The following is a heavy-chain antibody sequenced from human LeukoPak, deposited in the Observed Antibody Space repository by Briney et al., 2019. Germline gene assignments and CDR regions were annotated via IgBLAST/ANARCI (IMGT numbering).Heavy chain of an antibody. V-gene: IGHV4-34*01. D-gene: IGHD6-19*01. CDR3: ARGLPQIAVAGKLENFDY. CDR1: GGSFSGYY. CDR2: INHSGST. J-gene: IGHJ4*02. Sequence: SETLSLTCAVYGGSFSGYYWSWIRQPPGKGLEWIGEINHSGSTNYNPSLKSGVTISVDTSKNQFSLKLSSVTAADTAVYYCARGLPQIAVAGKLENFDYWGQGTLVTVSS.